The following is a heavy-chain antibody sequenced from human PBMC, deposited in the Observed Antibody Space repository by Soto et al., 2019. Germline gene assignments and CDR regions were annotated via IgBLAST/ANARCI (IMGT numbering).Heavy chain of an antibody. CDR3: AREGNTPWDVGNWFDP. J-gene: IGHJ5*02. CDR1: GYTFTGYY. CDR2: INPNNGNT. Sequence: GASVKVSCKASGYTFTGYYMHWVRQAPGQGLEWMGWINPNNGNTNYAQKLQGRVTMTTDTSTSTAYMELRSLRSDDTAVYYCAREGNTPWDVGNWFDPWGQGTLVTVSS. V-gene: IGHV1-18*04. D-gene: IGHD1-26*01.